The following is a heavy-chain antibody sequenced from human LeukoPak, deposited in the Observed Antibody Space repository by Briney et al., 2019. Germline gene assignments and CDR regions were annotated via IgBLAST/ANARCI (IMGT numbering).Heavy chain of an antibody. D-gene: IGHD2-15*01. CDR3: ARAGYCSGGSCASRY. CDR2: ISGNNGYT. Sequence: ASVKVSCKASGYTFNTYGISWVRQAPGQGLEWMGWISGNNGYTNYAQKLQGRVTMTTDTSTNTAYMELRSLRSDDTAVYYCARAGYCSGGSCASRYWGQGTLVTVSS. J-gene: IGHJ4*02. V-gene: IGHV1-18*01. CDR1: GYTFNTYG.